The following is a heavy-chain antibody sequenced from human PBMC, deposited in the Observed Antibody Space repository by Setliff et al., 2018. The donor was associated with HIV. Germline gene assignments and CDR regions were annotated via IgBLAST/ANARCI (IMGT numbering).Heavy chain of an antibody. CDR2: INHSGST. Sequence: SETLSLTCAVYGGSFSEYYWSWSRQSPGKGLEWSGEINHSGSTHYNPPLTSRATISVDTSKNQFSLGLNSGTAADTAVYYCARGATMLPGYSDRWEYFYMDVWGKGTTVTVSS. CDR3: ARGATMLPGYSDRWEYFYMDV. D-gene: IGHD5-12*01. V-gene: IGHV4-34*01. CDR1: GGSFSEYY. J-gene: IGHJ6*03.